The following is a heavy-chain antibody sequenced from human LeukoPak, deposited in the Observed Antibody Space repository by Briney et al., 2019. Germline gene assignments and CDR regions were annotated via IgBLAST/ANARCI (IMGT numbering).Heavy chain of an antibody. V-gene: IGHV3-66*01. CDR3: ARERLYCSSTSCYGMDV. J-gene: IGHJ6*02. Sequence: GGSLRLSCAASGFTVSSNYMSWVRQAPGKGREWVSVIYSGGSTYYADSVKARFTISRDNSKNTLYLQMNSLRAEDTAVYYCARERLYCSSTSCYGMDVWGQGTTVTVSS. CDR2: IYSGGST. D-gene: IGHD2-2*01. CDR1: GFTVSSNY.